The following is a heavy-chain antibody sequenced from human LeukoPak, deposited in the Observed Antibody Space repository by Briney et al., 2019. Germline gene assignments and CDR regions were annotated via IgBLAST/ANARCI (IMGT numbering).Heavy chain of an antibody. CDR2: IYSGGST. D-gene: IGHD3-22*01. V-gene: IGHV3-53*01. J-gene: IGHJ4*02. CDR1: GFTVSTNY. CDR3: ARAPFYDSSGYSYYFDY. Sequence: GGSLRLSCAASGFTVSTNYMSWVRQAPGKGLEWVSIIYSGGSTYYADSVKGRFTISRDNAKNSLYLQMNSLRAEDTAVYYCARAPFYDSSGYSYYFDYWGQGTLVTVSS.